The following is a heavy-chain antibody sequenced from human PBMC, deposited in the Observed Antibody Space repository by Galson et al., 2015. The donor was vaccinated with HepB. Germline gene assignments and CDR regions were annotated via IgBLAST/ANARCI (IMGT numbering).Heavy chain of an antibody. CDR3: ARDHEVVVVITPTYSSPDY. Sequence: SLRLSCAASGFTFSSYAMHWVRQAPGKGLEWVAVISYDGSNKYYADSVKGRFTISRDNSKNTLYLQMNSLRAEDTAVYYCARDHEVVVVITPTYSSPDYWGQGTLVTVSS. V-gene: IGHV3-30*04. J-gene: IGHJ4*02. CDR1: GFTFSSYA. D-gene: IGHD3-22*01. CDR2: ISYDGSNK.